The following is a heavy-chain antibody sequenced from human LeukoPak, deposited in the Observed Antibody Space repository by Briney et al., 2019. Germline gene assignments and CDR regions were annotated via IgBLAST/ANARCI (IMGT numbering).Heavy chain of an antibody. J-gene: IGHJ6*03. V-gene: IGHV4-34*01. CDR2: INHNGGT. CDR1: GGSFSGYF. D-gene: IGHD6-19*01. CDR3: ARVLVAGTYYMDV. Sequence: PSETLSLTCAVYGGSFSGYFWSWIRQPPGKGLEWIGDINHNGGTNYNPSLKSRVTISVDTSKSQFSLKLSSVTAADTAVYYCARVLVAGTYYMDVWGKGTTVTVSS.